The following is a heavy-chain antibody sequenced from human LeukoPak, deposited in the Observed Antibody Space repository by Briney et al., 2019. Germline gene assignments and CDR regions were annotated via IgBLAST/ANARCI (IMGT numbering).Heavy chain of an antibody. J-gene: IGHJ4*02. Sequence: GGSLRLSCAASGFTFSSYSMNWVRQAPGKGLEWVSSISSSSYIYYADSVKGRFTISRDNAKNSLYLQMNSLRAEDTAVYYCAREGYSSSWPFDYWGQGTLVTVSS. V-gene: IGHV3-21*01. CDR2: ISSSSYI. CDR3: AREGYSSSWPFDY. CDR1: GFTFSSYS. D-gene: IGHD6-13*01.